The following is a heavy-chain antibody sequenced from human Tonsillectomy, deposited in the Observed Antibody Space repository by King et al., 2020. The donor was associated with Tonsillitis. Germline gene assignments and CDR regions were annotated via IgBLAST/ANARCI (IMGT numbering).Heavy chain of an antibody. CDR1: GYTFTSYG. V-gene: IGHV1-18*04. CDR3: ARDYYSSGWYTGYYFDD. CDR2: ISAYNGNT. J-gene: IGHJ4*02. Sequence: QLVQSGAEVKKPGASVKVSCKASGYTFTSYGISWVRQAPGQGLEWMGWISAYNGNTNYAQKLQGRVTMTTDTSTSTAYMGLRSLRSDDTAVYYSARDYYSSGWYTGYYFDDWGQGTLVTVSS. D-gene: IGHD6-19*01.